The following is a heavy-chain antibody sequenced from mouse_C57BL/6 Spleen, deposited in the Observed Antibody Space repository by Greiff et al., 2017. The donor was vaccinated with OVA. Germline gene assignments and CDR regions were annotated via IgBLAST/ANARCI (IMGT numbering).Heavy chain of an antibody. CDR2: INPGSGGT. CDR3: ARSGFITTVVASDY. CDR1: GYAFTNYL. Sequence: QVQLQQSGAELVRPGTSVKVSCKASGYAFTNYLIEWVKQRPGQGLEWIGVINPGSGGTNYNEKFKGKATLTADKSSSTAYMQLSSLTSEDSAVYFCARSGFITTVVASDYWGQGTTLTVSS. J-gene: IGHJ2*01. D-gene: IGHD1-1*01. V-gene: IGHV1-54*01.